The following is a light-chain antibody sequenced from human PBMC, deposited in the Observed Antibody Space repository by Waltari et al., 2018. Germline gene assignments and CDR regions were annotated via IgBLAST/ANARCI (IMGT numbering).Light chain of an antibody. CDR2: DNK. CDR1: SSNIGTHY. CDR3: GTWDSSLSAGGV. J-gene: IGLJ3*02. Sequence: QSVLTQPPSVSAAPGQKVTISCSGSSSNIGTHYVSWYQHLPGTATQLLIYDNKQRRSGIPDRLSGAKSGTSATLGITGLQTGDEAEYYCGTWDSSLSAGGVFGGGTKLTVL. V-gene: IGLV1-51*01.